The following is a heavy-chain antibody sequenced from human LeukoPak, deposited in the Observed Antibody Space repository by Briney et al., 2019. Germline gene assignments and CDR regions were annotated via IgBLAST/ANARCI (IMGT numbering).Heavy chain of an antibody. CDR3: VRDGGYPTTDEGFDP. CDR1: GYSIGRDYY. Sequence: SETLSLTCKVSGYSIGRDYYWAWLRQPPGKGLEWIGSIFHTGRTVYNPSYESRLTISMDTSKNEFFLRLNSVTAADTAVYFCVRDGGYPTTDEGFDPWGLGTLVTVSS. CDR2: IFHTGRT. D-gene: IGHD5-12*01. J-gene: IGHJ5*02. V-gene: IGHV4-38-2*02.